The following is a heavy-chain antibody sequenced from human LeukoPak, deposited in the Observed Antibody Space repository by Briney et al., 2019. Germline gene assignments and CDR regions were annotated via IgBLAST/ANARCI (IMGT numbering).Heavy chain of an antibody. CDR1: RYTFTSYG. CDR3: ARPIAAAGLYYFDY. CDR2: ISVYNGNT. D-gene: IGHD6-13*01. Sequence: ASVKASCKASRYTFTSYGISWVRQAPGQGLEWMGWISVYNGNTNYAQKLQGRVTMTTDTSTSTAYMELRSLRSDDTAVYYCARPIAAAGLYYFDYWGQGSLVTVSS. J-gene: IGHJ4*02. V-gene: IGHV1-18*01.